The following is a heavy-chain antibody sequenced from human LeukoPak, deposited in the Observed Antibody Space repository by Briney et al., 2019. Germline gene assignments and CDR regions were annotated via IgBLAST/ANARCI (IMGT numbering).Heavy chain of an antibody. CDR3: ARANPALTYDSSGHYDY. CDR2: ISSSGSTI. D-gene: IGHD3-22*01. J-gene: IGHJ4*02. CDR1: GFTFSSYE. V-gene: IGHV3-48*03. Sequence: PGGSLRLSCAASGFTFSSYEMNWIRQAPGKGLEWVSYISSSGSTIYYADSVKGRFTISRDNAKNSLYLQMNSLRAEDTAVYYCARANPALTYDSSGHYDYWGQGTLVTVSS.